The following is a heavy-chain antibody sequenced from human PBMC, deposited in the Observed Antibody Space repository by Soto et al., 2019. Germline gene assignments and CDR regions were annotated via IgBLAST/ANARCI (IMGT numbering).Heavy chain of an antibody. CDR3: ARRGQWLELLPPYYFDA. D-gene: IGHD6-19*01. V-gene: IGHV4-34*01. J-gene: IGHJ4*02. Sequence: PSETLSLTCAVYGGSFSGYYWNWIRQSPGKGLEWIGEISHSGTTNYNPSLESRVTISVDTSKNQFSLKLNSVTAADTAVYYCARRGQWLELLPPYYFDAWSQGTLVTVSS. CDR2: ISHSGTT. CDR1: GGSFSGYY.